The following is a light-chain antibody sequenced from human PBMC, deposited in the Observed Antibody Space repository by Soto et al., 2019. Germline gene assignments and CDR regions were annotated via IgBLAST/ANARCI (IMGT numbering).Light chain of an antibody. CDR3: QQYGSSPTWT. Sequence: EIVIAQAPATLSVSPRERATLSCRVSQSVSSNLAWYQQKPGQAPRLLIYGASTRATGIPARFSGSGSGTEFTLTISRLEPEDSAVYYCQQYGSSPTWTFGQGTKV. CDR1: QSVSSN. CDR2: GAS. J-gene: IGKJ1*01. V-gene: IGKV3-15*01.